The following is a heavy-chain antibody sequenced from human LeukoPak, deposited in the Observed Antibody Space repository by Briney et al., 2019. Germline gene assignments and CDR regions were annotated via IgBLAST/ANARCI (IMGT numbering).Heavy chain of an antibody. CDR1: GFTCSSYE. V-gene: IGHV4-34*01. CDR3: ARARGAVAGTGTDAFDI. Sequence: GSLRLSCAASGFTCSSYEMKWVRQAPGKGLEWIGEINHSGSTNYNPSLKSRVTISVDTSKNQFALKLSSVTAADTAVYYCARARGAVAGTGTDAFDIWGQGTMVTVSS. J-gene: IGHJ3*02. D-gene: IGHD6-19*01. CDR2: INHSGST.